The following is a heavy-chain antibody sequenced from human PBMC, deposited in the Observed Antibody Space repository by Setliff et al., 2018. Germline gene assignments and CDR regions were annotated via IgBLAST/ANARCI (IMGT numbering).Heavy chain of an antibody. V-gene: IGHV3-74*01. D-gene: IGHD6-13*01. CDR3: AKSHSSWPIFIDY. CDR2: INSDGSST. J-gene: IGHJ4*03. Sequence: PGGSLRLSCAASGFTFSSYWMHWVRQAPGKGLVWVSRINSDGSSTSYADSVEGRFTISRDNAKNTLYLQMNSLRVEDTAVYYCAKSHSSWPIFIDYWGQGTMVTVSS. CDR1: GFTFSSYW.